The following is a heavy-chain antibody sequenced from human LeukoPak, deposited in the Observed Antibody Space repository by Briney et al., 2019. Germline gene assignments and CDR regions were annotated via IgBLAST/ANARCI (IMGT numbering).Heavy chain of an antibody. D-gene: IGHD3-3*01. Sequence: PSETLSLTCTVSGGSISSGGYYWSWIRQHPGKGLEWIGYIYYSGSTYYNPSLKSRVTISVDTSKNQFSLKLSSVTAADTAVYYCARGGINYDFWSDPRHFFDHWGQGTLVTVSS. CDR3: ARGGINYDFWSDPRHFFDH. CDR2: IYYSGST. CDR1: GGSISSGGYY. V-gene: IGHV4-31*03. J-gene: IGHJ4*02.